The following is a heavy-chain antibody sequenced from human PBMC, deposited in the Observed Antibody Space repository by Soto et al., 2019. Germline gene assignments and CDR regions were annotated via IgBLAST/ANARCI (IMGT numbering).Heavy chain of an antibody. Sequence: SETLSLTCTVYGGSFSGYYWSWIRQPPGKGLEWIGEINHSGSPNYNPSLKSRVTISVDTSKNQFSLKLSSVTAADTAVYYCAKGKHPDYWGQGTLVTVSS. V-gene: IGHV4-34*01. CDR2: INHSGSP. J-gene: IGHJ4*02. CDR1: GGSFSGYY. CDR3: AKGKHPDY.